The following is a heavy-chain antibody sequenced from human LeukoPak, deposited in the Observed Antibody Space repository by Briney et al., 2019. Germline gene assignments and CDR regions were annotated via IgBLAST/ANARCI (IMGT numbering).Heavy chain of an antibody. CDR2: ISYDGSNK. V-gene: IGHV3-30*04. Sequence: GGSLRLSCAASGFTFSSYAMSWVRQAAGKGLEWVAVISYDGSNKYYADSVKGRFTISRDNSKNTLYLQMNSLRAEDTAVYYCAREFPSSDSSGWYANNWFDPWGQGTLVTVSS. CDR1: GFTFSSYA. CDR3: AREFPSSDSSGWYANNWFDP. D-gene: IGHD6-19*01. J-gene: IGHJ5*02.